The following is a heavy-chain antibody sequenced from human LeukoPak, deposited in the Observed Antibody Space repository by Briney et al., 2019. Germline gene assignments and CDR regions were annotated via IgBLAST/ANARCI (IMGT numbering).Heavy chain of an antibody. CDR3: ARGMYYYDGSGDY. D-gene: IGHD3-22*01. CDR2: IYYSGST. J-gene: IGHJ4*02. CDR1: GGSISSYY. Sequence: PSETLSLTCSASGGSISSYYWSWIRQPPGKGLEWIRYIYYSGSTNYNPSLKSRVTISINTSKNQFSLNLTSVTAADTAVYYCARGMYYYDGSGDYWGQGTLVTVSS. V-gene: IGHV4-59*08.